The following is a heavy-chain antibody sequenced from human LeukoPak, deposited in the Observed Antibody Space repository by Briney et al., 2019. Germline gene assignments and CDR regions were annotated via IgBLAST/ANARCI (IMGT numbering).Heavy chain of an antibody. V-gene: IGHV4-34*01. Sequence: PSETLSLTCAVYGGSFSGYYWSWIRQPPGKGLEWIGEINHSGSSNYNPSLKSRVTISVDKSKNQFSLKLTSVTAADTAVYYCARGQRGNSSGWYVWDYWGQGTLVTVSS. CDR2: INHSGSS. CDR1: GGSFSGYY. D-gene: IGHD6-19*01. CDR3: ARGQRGNSSGWYVWDY. J-gene: IGHJ4*02.